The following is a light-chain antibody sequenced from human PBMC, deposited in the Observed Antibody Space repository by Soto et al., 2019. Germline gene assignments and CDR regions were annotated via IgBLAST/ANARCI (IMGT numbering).Light chain of an antibody. CDR3: QQRSNWPRYT. V-gene: IGKV3-11*01. CDR1: QSVSSY. J-gene: IGKJ2*01. Sequence: EIVMTQSPATLSVSPGEIATLSCRASQSVSSYLAWYQQKPGQAPRLLIYDASNRATGIPARFSGSGSGTDFTLTISSLEPEDFAVYYCQQRSNWPRYTFGQGTKLEIK. CDR2: DAS.